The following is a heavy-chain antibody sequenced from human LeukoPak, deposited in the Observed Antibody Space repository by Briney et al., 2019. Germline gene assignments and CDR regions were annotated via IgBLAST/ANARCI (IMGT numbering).Heavy chain of an antibody. CDR3: AKVGIAAGSGGPYYFDY. CDR1: GFTFSSYA. J-gene: IGHJ4*02. V-gene: IGHV3-23*01. CDR2: ISGSGGST. D-gene: IGHD6-13*01. Sequence: PGGSLRLSCAASGFTFSSYAMSWLRQAPGKGLEWVSAISGSGGSTYYADSVKGRFTISRDNSKNTLYLQMNSLRAEDTAVYYCAKVGIAAGSGGPYYFDYWGQGTLVTVSS.